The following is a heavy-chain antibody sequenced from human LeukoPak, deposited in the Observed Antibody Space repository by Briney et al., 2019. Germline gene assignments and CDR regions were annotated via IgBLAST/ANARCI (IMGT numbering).Heavy chain of an antibody. Sequence: PGRSLRLSCAASGFTFSSYAMHWVRQAPGKGLEWVAVISYDGSNKYYADSVKGRFTISRDNSKNTLYLQMNSLRAEDTAVYYCARDRTGPPDYWGQGTLVTVSS. CDR1: GFTFSSYA. V-gene: IGHV3-30-3*01. CDR3: ARDRTGPPDY. J-gene: IGHJ4*02. CDR2: ISYDGSNK.